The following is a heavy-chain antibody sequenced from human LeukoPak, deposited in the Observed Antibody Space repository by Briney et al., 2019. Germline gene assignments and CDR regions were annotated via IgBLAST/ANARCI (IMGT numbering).Heavy chain of an antibody. D-gene: IGHD7-27*01. Sequence: PGGSLRLSCAGSGFSFSSYAMNWVRQAPGKGLEWVSGISGSGGRTDYADSVKGRFTISRDNSKNTLYLQMNSLRAEDTAVYYCTTESFRKTGIDYWGQGTQVTVSS. J-gene: IGHJ4*02. CDR2: ISGSGGRT. V-gene: IGHV3-23*01. CDR3: TTESFRKTGIDY. CDR1: GFSFSSYA.